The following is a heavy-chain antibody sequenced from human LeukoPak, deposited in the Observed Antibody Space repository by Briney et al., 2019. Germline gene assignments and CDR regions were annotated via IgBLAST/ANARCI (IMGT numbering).Heavy chain of an antibody. J-gene: IGHJ6*02. Sequence: GGSLRLSCAASGFTFSSYWMSWVRQAPGKGLEWVANIKQDGSEKYYVDSVKGRFTISRDNAKNSLYLQMNSLRAEDTAVYYCARVGLYYYYGMDVWGQGTTVTVSS. CDR2: IKQDGSEK. V-gene: IGHV3-7*01. CDR3: ARVGLYYYYGMDV. CDR1: GFTFSSYW.